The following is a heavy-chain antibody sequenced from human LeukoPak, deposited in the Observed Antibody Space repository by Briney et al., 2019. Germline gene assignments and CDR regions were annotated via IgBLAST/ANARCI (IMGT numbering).Heavy chain of an antibody. CDR2: IYYSGST. Sequence: PSETLSLTCTVSGGSISSDGYYWSWIRQHPGKGLEWIGYIYYSGSTYYNPSLKSRVTISINTSKNQFSLKLSSVTAADTAVYYCARDRAVAGRNYNYGMDVWGQGTTVTVSS. CDR3: ARDRAVAGRNYNYGMDV. D-gene: IGHD6-19*01. CDR1: GGSISSDGYY. J-gene: IGHJ6*02. V-gene: IGHV4-31*03.